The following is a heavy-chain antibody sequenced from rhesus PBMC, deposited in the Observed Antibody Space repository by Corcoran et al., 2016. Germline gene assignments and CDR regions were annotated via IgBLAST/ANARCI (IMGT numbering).Heavy chain of an antibody. CDR1: GGSISSSNW. V-gene: IGHV4-93*02. J-gene: IGHJ4*01. D-gene: IGHD6-25*01. Sequence: QVQLQESGPAVVKPSETLSLTCAVSGGSISSSNWWSWIRQSPGKGLKWIGGIYGSGGRTEYNPSLKSRVTISIDTAKNQFSLKLSSVTAADTAVYYCARRAIAAADFDYWGQGVLVTVSS. CDR3: ARRAIAAADFDY. CDR2: IYGSGGRT.